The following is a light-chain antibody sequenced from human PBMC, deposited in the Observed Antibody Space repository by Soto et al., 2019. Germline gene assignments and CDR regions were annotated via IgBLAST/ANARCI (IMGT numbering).Light chain of an antibody. CDR2: LNSDGSH. J-gene: IGLJ3*02. CDR3: QTWGTGPWV. V-gene: IGLV4-69*01. Sequence: QPVLTQSPSASASPGASVKLTCTLSSGHSSYAIAWHQQQPEKGPRYLMKLNSDGSHSKGDGIPDRFSGSSSGAERYLTISSLQSEDEADYYCQTWGTGPWVFGGGTKLTVL. CDR1: SGHSSYA.